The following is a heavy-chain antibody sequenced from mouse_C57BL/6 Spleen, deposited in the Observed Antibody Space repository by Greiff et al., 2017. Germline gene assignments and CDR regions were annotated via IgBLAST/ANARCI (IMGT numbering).Heavy chain of an antibody. CDR2: ISSGSSTI. CDR1: GFTFSDYG. J-gene: IGHJ4*01. Sequence: EVKLVESGGGLVKPGGSLKLSCAASGFTFSDYGMHWVRQAPEKGLEWVAYISSGSSTIYYADTVKGRFTISSDHAKNTLFLQMTSLRSEDTAMYYCARGYCNYYAMDYWGQGTSVTVSS. CDR3: ARGYCNYYAMDY. D-gene: IGHD2-14*01. V-gene: IGHV5-17*01.